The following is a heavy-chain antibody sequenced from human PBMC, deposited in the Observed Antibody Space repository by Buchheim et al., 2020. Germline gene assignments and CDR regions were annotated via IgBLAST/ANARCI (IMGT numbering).Heavy chain of an antibody. J-gene: IGHJ4*02. CDR2: ISGGTGAT. CDR1: GFTFSGYA. Sequence: EVQLLESGGGLVQPGGSLRLSCAVSGFTFSGYAMSWVRQTPGKGLEWVSTISGGTGATYYTDSVQGRFTISRDDSKRSLYLQMDSLRAEDTATYYCAKDLTGVRGVIITYYFIYWGQGTL. CDR3: AKDLTGVRGVIITYYFIY. D-gene: IGHD3-10*01. V-gene: IGHV3-23*01.